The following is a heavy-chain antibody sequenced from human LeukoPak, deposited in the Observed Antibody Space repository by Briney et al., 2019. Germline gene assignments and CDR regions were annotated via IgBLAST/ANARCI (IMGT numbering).Heavy chain of an antibody. CDR3: ARGGVLRFLDWLFPFEY. J-gene: IGHJ4*02. CDR2: INPNSGGT. D-gene: IGHD3-3*01. V-gene: IGHV1-2*02. Sequence: ASVKVSCKASGYTFTGYYMHWVRQAPGQGLEWMGWINPNSGGTNYAQKFQGRVTMTKDTSISTAYMELSRLRSDDTAVYYCARGGVLRFLDWLFPFEYWGQGTLVTVSS. CDR1: GYTFTGYY.